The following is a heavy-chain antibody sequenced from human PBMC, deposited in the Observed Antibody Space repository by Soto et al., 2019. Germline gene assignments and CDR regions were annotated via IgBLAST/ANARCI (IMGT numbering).Heavy chain of an antibody. Sequence: QVQLQESGPGLVKPSQTLSLTCTVSGGSISSGGYYWSWIRQHPGKGLEWIGYIYYSGSTYYNPSLKRRLTLSVDRCKNQFSLKLSSVTAADTAVYYCARDLQRVVRGVKWYGMDVWGQGTTVTVSS. CDR3: ARDLQRVVRGVKWYGMDV. CDR2: IYYSGST. V-gene: IGHV4-31*03. J-gene: IGHJ6*02. D-gene: IGHD3-10*01. CDR1: GGSISSGGYY.